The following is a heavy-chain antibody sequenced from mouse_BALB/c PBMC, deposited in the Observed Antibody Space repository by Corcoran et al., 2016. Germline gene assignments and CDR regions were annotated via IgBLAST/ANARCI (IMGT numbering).Heavy chain of an antibody. CDR3: ASGGAYNYFDY. D-gene: IGHD3-1*01. J-gene: IGHJ2*01. CDR1: GYSFTGYT. Sequence: EVQLQQSGPELVKPGASMKISCKASGYSFTGYTMNWVKQSHRKNLEWIGLINPYTGGTSYNQKFKGKAKLTVDKSSSTAYMGLLSLTSEDSAVYYCASGGAYNYFDYWGQGTTLTVSS. V-gene: IGHV1-18*01. CDR2: INPYTGGT.